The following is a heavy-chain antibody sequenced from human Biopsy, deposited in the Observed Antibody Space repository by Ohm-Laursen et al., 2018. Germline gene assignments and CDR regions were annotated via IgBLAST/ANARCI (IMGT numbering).Heavy chain of an antibody. V-gene: IGHV3-21*01. CDR1: GLTFSRYS. CDR3: ARVLLPAAAVHYGMDV. D-gene: IGHD2-2*01. CDR2: ISGSSNFI. Sequence: SLRLSCAASGLTFSRYSMHWVRQAPGKGLEWVSSISGSSNFIYYGDSVKGRFTISRDNAKNSLYLQMNSLRAEDTAVYYCARVLLPAAAVHYGMDVWGQGTTVTVSS. J-gene: IGHJ6*02.